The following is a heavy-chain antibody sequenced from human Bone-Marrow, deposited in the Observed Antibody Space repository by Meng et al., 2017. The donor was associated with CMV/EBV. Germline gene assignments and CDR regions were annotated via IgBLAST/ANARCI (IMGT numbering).Heavy chain of an antibody. CDR1: GFTFSRYT. J-gene: IGHJ4*02. CDR3: AKDLYDFWNGYFIGFDC. CDR2: ISSSSSTI. Sequence: GESLKISCAASGFTFSRYTMNWVRQAPGKGLEWVSYISSSSSTIYYADSVKGRFTISRDNAKNSLYLQMNSLRAEDTAVYYCAKDLYDFWNGYFIGFDCWGQGTLVTVSS. V-gene: IGHV3-48*04. D-gene: IGHD3-3*01.